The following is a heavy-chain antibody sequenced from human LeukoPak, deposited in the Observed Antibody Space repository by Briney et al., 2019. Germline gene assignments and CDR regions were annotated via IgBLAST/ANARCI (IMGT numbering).Heavy chain of an antibody. J-gene: IGHJ5*02. Sequence: ASVKVSCKASGYTFTSYDINWVRQATGQGLEWMGWMNPNRGNTGYAQKFQGRVTMTRNTSISTAYMELSSLRSEDTAVYYCARRIDEEYYDFWSGYYSNWFDPWGQGTLVTVSS. CDR1: GYTFTSYD. D-gene: IGHD3-3*01. V-gene: IGHV1-8*01. CDR3: ARRIDEEYYDFWSGYYSNWFDP. CDR2: MNPNRGNT.